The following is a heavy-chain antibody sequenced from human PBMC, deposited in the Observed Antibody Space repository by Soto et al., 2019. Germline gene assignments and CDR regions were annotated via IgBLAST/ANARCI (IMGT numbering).Heavy chain of an antibody. D-gene: IGHD5-12*01. Sequence: EVQLVESGGGLVQPGGSLRLSCAASGFTFSSYEMNWVRQAPGKGLEWVSYISSSGSTIYYADSVKGRFTISRDNAKNSLYLQVNSLRAEDTAVYYCASGGDGYNSAPDAFDIWGQGTMVTVSS. V-gene: IGHV3-48*03. J-gene: IGHJ3*02. CDR3: ASGGDGYNSAPDAFDI. CDR2: ISSSGSTI. CDR1: GFTFSSYE.